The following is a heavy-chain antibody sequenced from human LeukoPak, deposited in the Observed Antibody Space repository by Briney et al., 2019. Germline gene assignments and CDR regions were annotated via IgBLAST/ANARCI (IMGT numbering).Heavy chain of an antibody. CDR1: GGTFSSYA. CDR3: ARVPAPNYYDSSGYYFDY. CDR2: IIPILGIA. V-gene: IGHV1-69*04. Sequence: SVKVSCKASGGTFSSYAISWVRHAPGQGLEWMGRIIPILGIANYAQKFQGRVTITADKSTSTAYMELSSLRSEDTAVYYCARVPAPNYYDSSGYYFDYWGQGTLVTVSS. D-gene: IGHD3-22*01. J-gene: IGHJ4*02.